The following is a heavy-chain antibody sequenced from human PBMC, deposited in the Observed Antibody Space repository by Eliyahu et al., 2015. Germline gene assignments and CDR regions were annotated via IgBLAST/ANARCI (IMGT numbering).Heavy chain of an antibody. V-gene: IGHV3-33*06. CDR3: AKDMCGGDCYEAGGFDY. CDR2: IWFDGSKK. J-gene: IGHJ4*02. D-gene: IGHD2-21*02. Sequence: QVQLVESGGGVVQPGRSLRLXCAXSGFIFSIYGLHWVRQTPGKGLEWVAVIWFDGSKKYYTDSVKGRFTISRDNSKNTLFLQMNSLRVEDTAVYYCAKDMCGGDCYEAGGFDYWGQGTLVTVSS. CDR1: GFIFSIYG.